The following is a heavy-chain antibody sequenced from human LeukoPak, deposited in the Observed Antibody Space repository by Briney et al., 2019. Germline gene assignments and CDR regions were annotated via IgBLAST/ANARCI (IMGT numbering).Heavy chain of an antibody. J-gene: IGHJ4*02. CDR3: ARVPDCSGGSCSDY. CDR1: GGSFSGYY. Sequence: SETLSLTCAVYGGSFSGYYWSWIRQPPGKGLEWIGEINHSGSTNYNPSLKSRVTISVDTSKNQFSLKLSSVTAADTAVYYCARVPDCSGGSCSDYWGQGTLVTVSS. D-gene: IGHD2-15*01. CDR2: INHSGST. V-gene: IGHV4-34*01.